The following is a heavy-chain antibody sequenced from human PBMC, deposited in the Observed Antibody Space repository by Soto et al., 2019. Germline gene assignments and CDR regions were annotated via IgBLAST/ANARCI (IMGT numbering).Heavy chain of an antibody. D-gene: IGHD3-3*01. Sequence: EVQLVESGGGLVQPGGSLRLSCAASGFTFSSYSMNWVRQAPGKELEWVSYISSSSSIIYYADSVKGRFTISRDNAKNSLYLQMNSLRAEDTAVYYCARDGASCAEWLLNCYYYYYYMDVWGKGTTVTVSS. V-gene: IGHV3-48*01. CDR1: GFTFSSYS. J-gene: IGHJ6*03. CDR3: ARDGASCAEWLLNCYYYYYYMDV. CDR2: ISSSSSII.